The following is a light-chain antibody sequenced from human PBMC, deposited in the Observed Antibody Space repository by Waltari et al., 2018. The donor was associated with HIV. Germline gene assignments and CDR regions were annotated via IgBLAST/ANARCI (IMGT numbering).Light chain of an antibody. Sequence: AIRLTPSPSSPSSSTGDRVTITCRVNQGISSYLAWYQQKLGKPPKLLLYAASTLQSGVPSRFTGSGSGTNFTLSISCLQSEDVASYYCQQYYNSPYTFGQGTRLEIK. CDR3: QQYYNSPYT. CDR1: QGISSY. V-gene: IGKV1-8*01. J-gene: IGKJ2*01. CDR2: AAS.